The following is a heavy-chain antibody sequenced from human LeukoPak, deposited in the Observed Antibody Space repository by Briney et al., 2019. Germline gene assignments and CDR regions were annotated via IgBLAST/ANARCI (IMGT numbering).Heavy chain of an antibody. D-gene: IGHD3-10*01. CDR1: GFTFRNYG. V-gene: IGHV3-23*01. Sequence: GGSLRLSCAVSGFTFRNYGMNWVRQAPGKGLEWVSATGGSGESTYYADSVKGRFTISRDNSKNTLFLQMNSLTAEDTAVYYCAKGTTDYGSGYGMDVWGKGTTVIISS. CDR3: AKGTTDYGSGYGMDV. CDR2: TGGSGEST. J-gene: IGHJ6*04.